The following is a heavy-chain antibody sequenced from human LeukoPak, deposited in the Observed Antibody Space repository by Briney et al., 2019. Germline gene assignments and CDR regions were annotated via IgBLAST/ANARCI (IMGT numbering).Heavy chain of an antibody. D-gene: IGHD3-10*01. V-gene: IGHV4-59*11. J-gene: IGHJ4*02. CDR1: GGSISSHY. Sequence: SETLSLTCTVSGGSISSHYWSWIRQPPGKGLEWIGYIYYSGSTNYNPSLKSRVTISVDTSKNQFSLKLSSVTAADTAVYYCARGAWFGELNDTFDYWGQGTLVTVSS. CDR3: ARGAWFGELNDTFDY. CDR2: IYYSGST.